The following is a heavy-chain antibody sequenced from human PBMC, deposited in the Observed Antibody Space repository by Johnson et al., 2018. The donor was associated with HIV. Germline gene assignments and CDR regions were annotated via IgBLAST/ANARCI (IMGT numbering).Heavy chain of an antibody. J-gene: IGHJ3*02. CDR1: GFTFSNYA. CDR3: ARSYSGNSAFDI. CDR2: ISGSGGST. D-gene: IGHD1-26*01. V-gene: IGHV3-23*04. Sequence: VQLVESGGGVVQPGGSLRLSCAASGFTFSNYAMSWVRQAPGKGLEWVSAISGSGGSTYFADSVKGRFTISRDNSKNTLYLQRNSLRAEDTAVYYCARSYSGNSAFDIWGQGTMVTVSS.